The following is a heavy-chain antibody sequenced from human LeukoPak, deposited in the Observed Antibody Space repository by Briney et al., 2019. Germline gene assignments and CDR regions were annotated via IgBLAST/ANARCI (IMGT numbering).Heavy chain of an antibody. D-gene: IGHD6-13*01. J-gene: IGHJ4*02. V-gene: IGHV3-73*01. CDR3: TRNYIAAAGLDY. CDR1: GFTFSGSA. Sequence: GGSLRLSCAASGFTFSGSAMLWVRQASGKGLEWVGRIRSKANSYETAYAASVKGRLTISRDDSKNTAYLQMNSLKTEDTAVYYCTRNYIAAAGLDYWDQGTLVIVSS. CDR2: IRSKANSYET.